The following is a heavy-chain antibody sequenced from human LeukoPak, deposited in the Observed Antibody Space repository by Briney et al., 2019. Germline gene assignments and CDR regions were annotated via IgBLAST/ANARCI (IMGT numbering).Heavy chain of an antibody. CDR2: INHSGST. CDR1: GGSISSGGYY. J-gene: IGHJ4*02. Sequence: SETLSLTCTVSGGSISSGGYYWSWIRQPPGKGLEWIGEINHSGSTNYNPSLKSRVTISVDTSKNQFSLKLSSVTAADTAVYYCARRFSSTAEFDYWGQGTLVTVSS. V-gene: IGHV4-39*07. D-gene: IGHD2-15*01. CDR3: ARRFSSTAEFDY.